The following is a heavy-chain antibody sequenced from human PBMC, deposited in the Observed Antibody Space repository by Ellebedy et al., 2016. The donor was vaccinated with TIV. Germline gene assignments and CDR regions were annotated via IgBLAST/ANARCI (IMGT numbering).Heavy chain of an antibody. D-gene: IGHD2-21*02. CDR1: GYNFTNYW. Sequence: GGSLRLSCKGSGYNFTNYWIAWVRQMPGKGLEWMGIIYPGDSDTRYSPSFQGQVTISADKSISTAYLQWSSLKASDTAMYYCARISGDPMYYFDYWGQGTLVTVSS. J-gene: IGHJ4*02. CDR3: ARISGDPMYYFDY. CDR2: IYPGDSDT. V-gene: IGHV5-51*01.